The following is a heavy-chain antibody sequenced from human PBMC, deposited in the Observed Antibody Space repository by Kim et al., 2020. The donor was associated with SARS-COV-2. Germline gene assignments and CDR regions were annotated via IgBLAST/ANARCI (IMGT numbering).Heavy chain of an antibody. Sequence: ASVKVSCKTSGYTFTSYAMNWVRQAPGQGLDWMGWINTNTGNPTYAQGFRGRFVFSLETSVSTAYLQISSIKADDTAVYFCATTAVAGSSNFFDYWGQGALVTVSS. V-gene: IGHV7-4-1*02. CDR3: ATTAVAGSSNFFDY. D-gene: IGHD6-19*01. J-gene: IGHJ4*02. CDR1: GYTFTSYA. CDR2: INTNTGNP.